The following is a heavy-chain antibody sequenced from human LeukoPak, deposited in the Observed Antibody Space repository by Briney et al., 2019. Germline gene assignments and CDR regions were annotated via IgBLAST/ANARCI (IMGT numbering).Heavy chain of an antibody. CDR2: INSDGSST. CDR3: ARGPYSSGWYYFDY. D-gene: IGHD6-19*01. V-gene: IGHV3-74*01. Sequence: PGGSLRLSCAASGFTFSSYWMHWVRQAPGKGLVWVSRINSDGSSTSYADSVKGRFTISRDNAKNTLYLQMNSLGAEDTAVYYCARGPYSSGWYYFDYWGQGTLVTVSS. CDR1: GFTFSSYW. J-gene: IGHJ4*02.